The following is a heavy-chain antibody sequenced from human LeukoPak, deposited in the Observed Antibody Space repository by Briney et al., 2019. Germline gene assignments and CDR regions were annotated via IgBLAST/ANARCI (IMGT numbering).Heavy chain of an antibody. CDR2: IYTSGST. V-gene: IGHV4-4*07. D-gene: IGHD3-16*02. J-gene: IGHJ3*02. Sequence: SETLSLTCTVSGGSISSYYWSWIRQPAGKGLEWIGRIYTSGSTNYNPSLKSRVTMSVDTSKNQFSLKLSSATAADTAVYYCARFQGSYLWADAFDIWGQGTMVTVSS. CDR1: GGSISSYY. CDR3: ARFQGSYLWADAFDI.